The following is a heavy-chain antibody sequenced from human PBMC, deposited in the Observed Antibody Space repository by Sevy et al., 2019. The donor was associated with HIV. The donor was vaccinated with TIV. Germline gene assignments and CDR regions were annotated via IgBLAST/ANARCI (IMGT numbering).Heavy chain of an antibody. V-gene: IGHV3-53*01. J-gene: IGHJ4*02. CDR2: IYSGGTP. CDR1: GFIVSSNY. D-gene: IGHD4-4*01. Sequence: GGSLRLSCTASGFIVSSNYMTWVRQAPGKGLEWVSAIYSGGTPYYAESVKGRFTVSRDNSKNTLYLQMNSLRAEDTAMYYCVRETTEGDYWGQGTLVTVSS. CDR3: VRETTEGDY.